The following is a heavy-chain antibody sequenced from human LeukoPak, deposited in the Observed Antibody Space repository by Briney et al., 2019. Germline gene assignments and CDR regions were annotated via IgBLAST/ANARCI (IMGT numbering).Heavy chain of an antibody. Sequence: GGSLRLSCAASGFTFSDYYMSWIRQAPGKGLEWVSYISSSSYTNYADSVKGRFTISRDNAKNSLYLQMNSLRAEDTAVYYCARGRTDYDIFTGYYAYWGQGTLVTVSS. D-gene: IGHD3-9*01. CDR3: ARGRTDYDIFTGYYAY. CDR1: GFTFSDYY. V-gene: IGHV3-11*06. J-gene: IGHJ4*02. CDR2: ISSSSYT.